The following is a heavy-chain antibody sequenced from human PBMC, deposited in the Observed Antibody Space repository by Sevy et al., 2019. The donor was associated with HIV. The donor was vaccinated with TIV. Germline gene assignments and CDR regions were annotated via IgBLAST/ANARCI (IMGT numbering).Heavy chain of an antibody. Sequence: GGSLRLSCAASGFTFSNAWMSWVRQAPGKGLEWVGRIKSKTDSGTTDYTAPVKGRFTISRDDSKNTLYLQMNSLKTEDTAVYYCTTGGWKLDMDVWGKGTTVTVSS. CDR3: TTGGWKLDMDV. D-gene: IGHD2-15*01. J-gene: IGHJ6*03. V-gene: IGHV3-15*01. CDR2: IKSKTDSGTT. CDR1: GFTFSNAW.